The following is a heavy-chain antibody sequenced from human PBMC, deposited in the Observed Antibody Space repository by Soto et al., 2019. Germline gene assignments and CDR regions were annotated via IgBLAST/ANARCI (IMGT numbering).Heavy chain of an antibody. V-gene: IGHV1-46*01. CDR1: GYTFTSYY. J-gene: IGHJ4*02. Sequence: QVQLVQSGAEVKKPGASVKISCKASGYTFTSYYMHWVRQAPGQGLEWMGIINPSGGSTNYAQKRPGSVAMTRDRSTSTVYMELNSLRSEDTAVYCCARPPYPGCINAVCYPLDYWGQGTLVTVSS. CDR3: ARPPYPGCINAVCYPLDY. D-gene: IGHD2-8*01. CDR2: INPSGGST.